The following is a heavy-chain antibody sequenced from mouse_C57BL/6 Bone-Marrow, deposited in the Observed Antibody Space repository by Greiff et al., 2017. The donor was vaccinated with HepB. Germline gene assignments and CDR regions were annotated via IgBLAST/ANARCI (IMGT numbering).Heavy chain of an antibody. V-gene: IGHV5-17*01. CDR2: ISSGSSTI. Sequence: EVKLVESGGGLVKPGGSLKLSCAASGFTFSDYGMHWVRQAPEKGLEWVAYISSGSSTIYYADTVKGRFTISRDNAKNTLFLQMTRLRSEDTAMYYCARPAQAWFAYWGQGTLVTVSA. J-gene: IGHJ3*01. CDR3: ARPAQAWFAY. D-gene: IGHD3-2*02. CDR1: GFTFSDYG.